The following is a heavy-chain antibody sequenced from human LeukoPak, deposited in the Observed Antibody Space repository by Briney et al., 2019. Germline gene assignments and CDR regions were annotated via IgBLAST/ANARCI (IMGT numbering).Heavy chain of an antibody. CDR1: GYTFTSYG. V-gene: IGHV1-18*01. D-gene: IGHD1-1*01. CDR2: ISAYNGNT. J-gene: IGHJ4*02. CDR3: ARDNWNDDY. Sequence: ASVKVSCKASGYTFTSYGISWVRQAPGQGLEWMGWISAYNGNTNYAQKFQGRVTMTRDTSISTAYMELSRLRSDDTAVYYCARDNWNDDYWGQGTLVTVSS.